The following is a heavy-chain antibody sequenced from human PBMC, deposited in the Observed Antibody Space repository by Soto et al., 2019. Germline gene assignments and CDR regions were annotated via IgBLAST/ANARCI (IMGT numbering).Heavy chain of an antibody. J-gene: IGHJ3*02. CDR1: GYTFTSYY. CDR3: ARGLGCGEFLPGVFDI. Sequence: ASVKVSCKASGYTFTSYYMHWVRQAPGQGLEWMGIINPSGGSTSYAQKFQGRVTMNRDTSTSTVYMELSSLRSEDTTVYYCARGLGCGEFLPGVFDIWGKGTMDPV. CDR2: INPSGGST. D-gene: IGHD3-10*01. V-gene: IGHV1-46*01.